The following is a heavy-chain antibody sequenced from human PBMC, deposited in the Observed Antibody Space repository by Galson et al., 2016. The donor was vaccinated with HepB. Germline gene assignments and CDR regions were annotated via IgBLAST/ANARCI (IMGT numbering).Heavy chain of an antibody. D-gene: IGHD6-13*01. CDR1: GFAFGTYA. V-gene: IGHV3-23*01. CDR2: ISGFGDKT. J-gene: IGHJ4*02. Sequence: SLRLSCAASGFAFGTYAMTWVRQAPGKGLEWVSGISGFGDKTYYADSVKGRFTISRDKSKNTLYLQMNSLRAEDTAVYYCATSPSVGYWGQGTLVTVSS. CDR3: ATSPSVGY.